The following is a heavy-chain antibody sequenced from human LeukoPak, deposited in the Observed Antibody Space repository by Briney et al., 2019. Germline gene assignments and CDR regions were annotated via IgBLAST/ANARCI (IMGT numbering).Heavy chain of an antibody. Sequence: SVKVSCKASGGTFSSYAISWVRQALGQGLEWMGGIIPLFGTANYAQKFQGRVTITTDESTSTAYMELSSLRSEDTAVYYWGRGYSVYAVDTAMVSWGQGTLVTVSS. CDR1: GGTFSSYA. D-gene: IGHD5-18*01. V-gene: IGHV1-69*05. CDR2: IIPLFGTA. J-gene: IGHJ4*02. CDR3: GRGYSVYAVDTAMVS.